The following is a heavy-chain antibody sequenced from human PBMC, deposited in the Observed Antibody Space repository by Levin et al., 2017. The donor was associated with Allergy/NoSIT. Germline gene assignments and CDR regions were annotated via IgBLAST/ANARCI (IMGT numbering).Heavy chain of an antibody. J-gene: IGHJ5*02. CDR1: GFTFSSYA. CDR2: ISYDGSNK. D-gene: IGHD6-13*01. CDR3: ARATSSSWYKGSPWFDP. Sequence: SCAASGFTFSSYAMHWVRQAPGKGLEWVAVISYDGSNKYYADSVKGRFTISRDNSKNTLYLQMNSLRAEDTAVYYCARATSSSWYKGSPWFDPWGQGTLVTVSS. V-gene: IGHV3-30-3*01.